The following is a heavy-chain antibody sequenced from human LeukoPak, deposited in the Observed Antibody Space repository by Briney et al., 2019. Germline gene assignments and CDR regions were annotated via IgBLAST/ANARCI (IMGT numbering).Heavy chain of an antibody. Sequence: GGSLRLSCAASGFTFSSYSIDWVRQAQGKGLEWLSYISSSSSTIYYADSVKGRFTISRDNAKNSVYLQMNSLRAEDTAVYYCARVWSSGYTKDYWGQRTLVTVSS. J-gene: IGHJ4*02. CDR1: GFTFSSYS. CDR2: ISSSSSTI. D-gene: IGHD3-22*01. V-gene: IGHV3-48*04. CDR3: ARVWSSGYTKDY.